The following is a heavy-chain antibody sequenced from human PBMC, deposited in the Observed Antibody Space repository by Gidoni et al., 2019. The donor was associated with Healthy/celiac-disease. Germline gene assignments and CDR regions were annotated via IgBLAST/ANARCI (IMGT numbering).Heavy chain of an antibody. CDR3: ARRRYCSSTSCYGFDY. D-gene: IGHD2-2*01. Sequence: QLQLQESGPGLVKPSETLSLTCTVSGCSISSSSYYWGWIRQPPGKGLEWIGSIYYSGSTYYNPSLKSRVTISVDTSKNQFSLKLSSVTAADTAVYYCARRRYCSSTSCYGFDYWGQGTLVTVSS. CDR1: GCSISSSSYY. CDR2: IYYSGST. J-gene: IGHJ4*02. V-gene: IGHV4-39*01.